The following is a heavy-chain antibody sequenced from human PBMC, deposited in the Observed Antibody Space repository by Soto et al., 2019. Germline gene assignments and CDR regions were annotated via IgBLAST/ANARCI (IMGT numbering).Heavy chain of an antibody. CDR3: ARAAVVVPAATRAVGYYYYGMDV. V-gene: IGHV5-51*01. J-gene: IGHJ6*02. D-gene: IGHD2-2*01. CDR1: GYSFSSYW. CDR2: IYPGDSDT. Sequence: LGESLTMSCKGSGYSFSSYWIGWVRQMPGKVLEWMGIIYPGDSDTRYSPSFQGQVTISADKSISTAYLQWSSLKASDTAMYYCARAAVVVPAATRAVGYYYYGMDVWGQGTTVTVSS.